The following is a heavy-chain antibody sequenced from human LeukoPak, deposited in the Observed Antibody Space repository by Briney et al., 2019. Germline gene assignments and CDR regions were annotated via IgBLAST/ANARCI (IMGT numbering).Heavy chain of an antibody. J-gene: IGHJ3*02. D-gene: IGHD6-19*01. V-gene: IGHV3-48*03. Sequence: GSLRLSCAASGFTFSSYQMTWVRQAPGKGLQWVSYITITGTTIHYADSVKGRFTISRDYDNNSLFLQMNSMRAEATAVYYCARIYSSGRGNDALDIWGQGTMVSVSS. CDR3: ARIYSSGRGNDALDI. CDR1: GFTFSSYQ. CDR2: ITITGTTI.